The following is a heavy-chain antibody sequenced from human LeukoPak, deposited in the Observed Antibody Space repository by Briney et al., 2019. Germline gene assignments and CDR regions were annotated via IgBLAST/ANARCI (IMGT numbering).Heavy chain of an antibody. CDR2: IYYSGST. CDR1: GGSISSSSYY. CDR3: ARDYYDSSGPSSY. V-gene: IGHV4-30-4*08. J-gene: IGHJ4*02. Sequence: PSETLSLTCTVSGGSISSSSYYWGWIRQPPGKGLEWIGYIYYSGSTYYNPSLKSRVTISVDTSKNQFSLKLSSVTAADTAVYYCARDYYDSSGPSSYWGQGTLVTVSS. D-gene: IGHD3-22*01.